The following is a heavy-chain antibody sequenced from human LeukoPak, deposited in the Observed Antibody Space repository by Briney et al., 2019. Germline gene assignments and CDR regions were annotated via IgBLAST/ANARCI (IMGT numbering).Heavy chain of an antibody. CDR1: GGSISGHY. V-gene: IGHV4-59*11. CDR2: IHYSGRP. J-gene: IGHJ6*02. Sequence: SETLSLTCTVSGGSISGHYWTWIRQPPGKGLEWIGQIHYSGRPDYNPSLKSRVTISVDTSKNQLSLKVTSVTGADTAVYYCARFGVYYDMDVWGQGTTVTVS. CDR3: ARFGVYYDMDV. D-gene: IGHD3-16*01.